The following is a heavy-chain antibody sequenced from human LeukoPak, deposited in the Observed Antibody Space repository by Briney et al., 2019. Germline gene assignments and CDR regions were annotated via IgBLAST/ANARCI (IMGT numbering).Heavy chain of an antibody. D-gene: IGHD3-10*01. CDR2: IYSGGST. CDR3: ARDIMVRGVIFGD. Sequence: PGGSLRLSCAASGLTVSSNYMSWVRQAPGKGLEWVSVIYSGGSTYYADSVKGRFTISRDNSKNTLHLQMNSLRAEDTAVYYCARDIMVRGVIFGDWGQGTLVTVSS. J-gene: IGHJ4*02. V-gene: IGHV3-66*01. CDR1: GLTVSSNY.